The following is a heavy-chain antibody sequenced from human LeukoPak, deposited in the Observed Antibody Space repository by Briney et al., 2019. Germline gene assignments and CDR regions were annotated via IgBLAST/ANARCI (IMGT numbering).Heavy chain of an antibody. CDR3: ARATSGSYGDY. D-gene: IGHD1-26*01. CDR2: IYYSGST. Sequence: PSETLSLTCTVSGGSISSYYWSWIRQPPGKGLEWIGYIYYSGSTNYNPSLKSRVTISVDTSKNQFSLKLSSVTAADTAVYYCARATSGSYGDYWGQGTLVTVSS. CDR1: GGSISSYY. V-gene: IGHV4-59*01. J-gene: IGHJ4*02.